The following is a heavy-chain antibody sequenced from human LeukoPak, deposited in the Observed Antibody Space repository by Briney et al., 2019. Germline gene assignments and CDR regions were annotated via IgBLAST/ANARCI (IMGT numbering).Heavy chain of an antibody. CDR3: ARAPEWLIFDY. D-gene: IGHD6-19*01. J-gene: IGHJ4*02. CDR1: GFTVSSNY. V-gene: IGHV3-53*04. Sequence: PGGSLRLSCAAYGFTVSSNYMSCVRQAPGKGLELVSVIYSGGSTYYADSVKGRFTISRHNSKNTLYLQMNSLRAEDTAVYYCARAPEWLIFDYWGQGTLVTVSS. CDR2: IYSGGST.